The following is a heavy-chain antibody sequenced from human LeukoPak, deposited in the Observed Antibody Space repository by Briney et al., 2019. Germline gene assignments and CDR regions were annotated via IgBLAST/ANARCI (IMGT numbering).Heavy chain of an antibody. Sequence: SETLSLTCAVYGGSFSDYYWSWVRQPPGKGLEWIGEINHSGSNNYNPSLKSRVTMSVDTSKNQSSLKLRSVPAADTAVYYCARFGLYEGIYYYGLDVWGQGTTVTVSS. CDR3: ARFGLYEGIYYYGLDV. CDR2: INHSGSN. J-gene: IGHJ6*02. V-gene: IGHV4-34*01. D-gene: IGHD3-10*01. CDR1: GGSFSDYY.